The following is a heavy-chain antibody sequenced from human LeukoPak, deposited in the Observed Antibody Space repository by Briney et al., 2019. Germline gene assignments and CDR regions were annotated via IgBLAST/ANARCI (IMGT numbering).Heavy chain of an antibody. V-gene: IGHV1-69*13. D-gene: IGHD3-22*01. CDR2: IIPHFGTV. Sequence: SVKVSCKASGGAFRNCAISWVRQAPGQGLEWMGGIIPHFGTVKYAQKFQGRVTITADESTSTAYMELTSLRSEDTAVYYCARAYYYDSAGPFDSWGQGTLVTVSS. CDR1: GGAFRNCA. J-gene: IGHJ4*02. CDR3: ARAYYYDSAGPFDS.